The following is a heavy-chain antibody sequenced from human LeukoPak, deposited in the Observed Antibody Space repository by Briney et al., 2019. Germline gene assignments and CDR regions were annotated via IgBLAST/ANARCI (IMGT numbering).Heavy chain of an antibody. CDR1: GFPFSTYW. V-gene: IGHV3-7*01. Sequence: PGGSLRLSCAASGFPFSTYWMTWVRQAPGKGLEWVANINQDGSEKYYVDSVKGRFTISRDNAKNSLYLQMNSLRAEDTAVYYCARDGQPEYGSGSWGVDVWGKGTTVTVSS. CDR2: INQDGSEK. J-gene: IGHJ6*04. D-gene: IGHD3-10*01. CDR3: ARDGQPEYGSGSWGVDV.